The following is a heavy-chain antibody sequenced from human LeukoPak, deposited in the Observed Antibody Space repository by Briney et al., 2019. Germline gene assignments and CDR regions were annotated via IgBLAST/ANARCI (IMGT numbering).Heavy chain of an antibody. J-gene: IGHJ4*02. Sequence: GGSLRLSCAASGFTFSDYYMTWIRQAPGKGLEWVSYISRSGNTIYYADSLKGRFTISRDNAKTSLYLQMNSLRADDTAVYYCAKSGYNRFDYWGQGTLVTVSS. D-gene: IGHD5-24*01. CDR1: GFTFSDYY. V-gene: IGHV3-11*01. CDR2: ISRSGNTI. CDR3: AKSGYNRFDY.